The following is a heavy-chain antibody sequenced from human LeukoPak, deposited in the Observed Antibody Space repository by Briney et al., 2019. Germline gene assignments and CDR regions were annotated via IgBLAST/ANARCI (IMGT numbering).Heavy chain of an antibody. Sequence: GGSLRLSCAPSGFTFSSYGMNWVRQAPGKGLEWVSSISSSSSYIYYADSVKGRFTISRDNAKNSLYLQMNSLRAEDTAVYYCARDVVVVAATSAFDIWGQGTMVTVSS. CDR3: ARDVVVVAATSAFDI. V-gene: IGHV3-21*01. CDR2: ISSSSSYI. J-gene: IGHJ3*02. CDR1: GFTFSSYG. D-gene: IGHD2-15*01.